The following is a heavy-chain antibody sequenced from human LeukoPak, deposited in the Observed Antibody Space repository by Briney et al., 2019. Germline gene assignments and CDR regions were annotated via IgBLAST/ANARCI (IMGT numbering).Heavy chain of an antibody. J-gene: IGHJ4*02. CDR2: IYYSGST. CDR1: GGSISSYY. V-gene: IGHV4-39*02. Sequence: SETLSLTCTVSGGSISSYYWGWIRQPPGKGLEWIGSIYYSGSTYYNPSLKSRVTISVDTSKNQFSLKLSSVTAADTAVYYCARDRNSGYEFDYWGLGTLVTVSS. D-gene: IGHD5-12*01. CDR3: ARDRNSGYEFDY.